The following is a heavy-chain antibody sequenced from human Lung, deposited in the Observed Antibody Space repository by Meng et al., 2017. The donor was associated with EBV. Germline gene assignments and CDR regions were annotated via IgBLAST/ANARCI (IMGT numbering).Heavy chain of an antibody. CDR3: TRWSYGGTAY. CDR2: IKSKTDGGKT. J-gene: IGHJ4*02. CDR1: GFTFRNAW. V-gene: IGHV3-15*01. D-gene: IGHD4-23*01. Sequence: EVQLVESGGGWIKPGGSFRLSCAASGFTFRNAWMSWVLQAPGKGVEWVGRIKSKTDGGKTDDAAPVKGRFNISRDDSKNTLYLQMNSLKTEDTAVDYCTRWSYGGTAYWGQGTLVTVSS.